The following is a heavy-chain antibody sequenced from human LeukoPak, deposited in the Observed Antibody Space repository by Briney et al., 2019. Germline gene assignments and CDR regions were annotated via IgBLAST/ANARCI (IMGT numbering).Heavy chain of an antibody. D-gene: IGHD6-13*01. V-gene: IGHV3-7*01. Sequence: PGGSLRLSCAASGFTFSSYWMSWVRQAPGKGLEWVANIKQDGSEKYYVDSVKGRFTISRDNAKNSLYLQMNSLRAEDTAVYYCARVERLVRYYYYYYYMDVWGKGTTVTVSS. CDR2: IKQDGSEK. CDR1: GFTFSSYW. J-gene: IGHJ6*03. CDR3: ARVERLVRYYYYYYYMDV.